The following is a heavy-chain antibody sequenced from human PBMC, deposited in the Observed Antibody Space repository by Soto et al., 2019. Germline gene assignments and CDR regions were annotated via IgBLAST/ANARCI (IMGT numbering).Heavy chain of an antibody. CDR2: ISSSSSYI. J-gene: IGHJ4*02. CDR1: GFTFSSYS. CDR3: AREAAYQLLSRYYTRFGY. V-gene: IGHV3-21*01. D-gene: IGHD2-2*01. Sequence: GGSLRLSCAASGFTFSSYSMNWVRQAPGKGLEWVSSISSSSSYIYYADSVKGRFTISRDNAKNSLYLQMNSLRAEDTAVYYCAREAAYQLLSRYYTRFGYWGQGTLVTVSS.